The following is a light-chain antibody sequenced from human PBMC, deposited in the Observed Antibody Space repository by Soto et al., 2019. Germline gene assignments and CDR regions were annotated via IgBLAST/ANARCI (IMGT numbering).Light chain of an antibody. V-gene: IGKV2-30*01. Sequence: DVVMTQSPLSLPVTLGQPASISCRPSRSLVYSDGNAYLNWFHQRPGQSPRRLIYKASNRDSGVPDRFSGSGSGTDVTLHINRVEAEDVGVYYCLQGTHWPPTFGRGTRVEIE. CDR2: KAS. CDR3: LQGTHWPPT. CDR1: RSLVYSDGNAY. J-gene: IGKJ1*01.